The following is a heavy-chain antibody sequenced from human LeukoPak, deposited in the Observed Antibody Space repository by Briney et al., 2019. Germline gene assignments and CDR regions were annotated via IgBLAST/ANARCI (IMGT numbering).Heavy chain of an antibody. D-gene: IGHD6-13*01. CDR3: TRGGPGYASSWY. J-gene: IGHJ4*02. V-gene: IGHV4-39*07. CDR1: GASLSESSYY. CDR2: IYYSGIT. Sequence: SETLSLTCTVSGASLSESSYYWGWIRQPPGKGLEWTGTIYYSGITHYNPSLRSRLTISLDTTKNQISLKLNSVTAADTAFYYCTRGGPGYASSWYWGQGILVTVSS.